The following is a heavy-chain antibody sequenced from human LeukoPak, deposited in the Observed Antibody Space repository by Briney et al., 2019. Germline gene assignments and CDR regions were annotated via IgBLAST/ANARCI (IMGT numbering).Heavy chain of an antibody. CDR2: ISGSGGST. CDR1: RFTFSTYA. Sequence: PGGSLRLSCAASRFTFSTYAMSWVRQAPGKGLEWVSAISGSGGSTYHADSVKGRFTISRDNSKNTLYLQMNSLRAEDTAVYYCAKDLQWGDYYYGMDVWGQGTTVTVSS. J-gene: IGHJ6*02. V-gene: IGHV3-23*01. CDR3: AKDLQWGDYYYGMDV. D-gene: IGHD1-26*01.